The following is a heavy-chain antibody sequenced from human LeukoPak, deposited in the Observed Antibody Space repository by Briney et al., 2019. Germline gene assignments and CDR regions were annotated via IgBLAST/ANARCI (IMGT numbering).Heavy chain of an antibody. Sequence: GRSLRLSCAASGFTFSSYGMHWVRQAPGKGLEWVAVISYDGSNKYYADSVKGRFTISRDNSKNTLYLQMNSLRAEDTAVYYCASQDGYNFVGPSYFDYGGQGTLVTVSS. V-gene: IGHV3-30*03. CDR1: GFTFSSYG. CDR3: ASQDGYNFVGPSYFDY. J-gene: IGHJ4*02. D-gene: IGHD5-24*01. CDR2: ISYDGSNK.